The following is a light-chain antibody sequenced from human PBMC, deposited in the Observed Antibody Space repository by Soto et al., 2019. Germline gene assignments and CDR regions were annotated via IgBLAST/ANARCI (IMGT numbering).Light chain of an antibody. CDR1: QSVSSNY. J-gene: IGKJ1*01. V-gene: IGKV3-20*01. Sequence: EIVLTQSPGTLSLSPGERASLSCRASQSVSSNYLAWFQQEPGQAPRLLIYDASNRATGIPARFSGSGSGTDFTLTISRLEPEDFAVYYCQQYGTSPRTFGQGTKVDIK. CDR3: QQYGTSPRT. CDR2: DAS.